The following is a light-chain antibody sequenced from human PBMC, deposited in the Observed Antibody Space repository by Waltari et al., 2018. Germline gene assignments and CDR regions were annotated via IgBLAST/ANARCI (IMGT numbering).Light chain of an antibody. J-gene: IGKJ2*01. V-gene: IGKV1-NL1*01. Sequence: DNRMTQSPSSMSASVGDRVTITCRASQGISNSLAWYQQKPGKAPKLLLDASSTLESGVPSRFSGSGSGTDYTLTISSLQPEDFATYYCEQYFSTPPYTFGQGTKLEI. CDR3: EQYFSTPPYT. CDR2: ASS. CDR1: QGISNS.